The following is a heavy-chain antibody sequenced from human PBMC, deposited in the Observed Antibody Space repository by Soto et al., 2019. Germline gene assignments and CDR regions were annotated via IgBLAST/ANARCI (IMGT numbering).Heavy chain of an antibody. D-gene: IGHD6-13*01. CDR3: AKDEGAAVEAPGD. J-gene: IGHJ4*01. CDR1: GFIFDDFT. Sequence: GGSLRLSCAASGFIFDDFTMHWVRLVPGKGLQWVSYINWDGRIAMYADSVKGRFTISRDNTNNHLYLQMNSLRSDDTALYYCAKDEGAAVEAPGDGGHGTLVTFSS. CDR2: INWDGRIA. V-gene: IGHV3-43*01.